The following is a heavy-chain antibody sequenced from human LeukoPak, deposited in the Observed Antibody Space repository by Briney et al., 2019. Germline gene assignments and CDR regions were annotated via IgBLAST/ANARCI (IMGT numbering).Heavy chain of an antibody. Sequence: SETLSLTCTVSGGSISSYYWSWIRQPPGKGLEWIGYIYYSGSTYYNPSLKSRVTISVDTSKNQFSLKLSSVTAADTAVYYCARDRAGRSPPYYYYVDVWGKGTTVTVSS. J-gene: IGHJ6*03. V-gene: IGHV4-30-4*08. CDR1: GGSISSYY. CDR3: ARDRAGRSPPYYYYVDV. D-gene: IGHD3-16*02. CDR2: IYYSGST.